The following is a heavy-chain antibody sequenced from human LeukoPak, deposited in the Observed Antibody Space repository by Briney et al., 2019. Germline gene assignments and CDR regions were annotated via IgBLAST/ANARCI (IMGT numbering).Heavy chain of an antibody. D-gene: IGHD2/OR15-2a*01. J-gene: IGHJ3*02. Sequence: ASVKVSCKASGYTFTSYDIDWVRQATGQGLEWMGWMNPNSGNTGYAQKFQGRVTMTRNTSISTAYMELSSLRSEDTAVYYCARGLLRDDAFDIWGQGTMVTVSS. CDR1: GYTFTSYD. CDR2: MNPNSGNT. CDR3: ARGLLRDDAFDI. V-gene: IGHV1-8*02.